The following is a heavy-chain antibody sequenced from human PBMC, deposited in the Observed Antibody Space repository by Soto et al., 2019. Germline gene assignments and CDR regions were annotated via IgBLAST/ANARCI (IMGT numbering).Heavy chain of an antibody. V-gene: IGHV4-34*01. CDR3: ARIGYDYVWGSSTA. CDR2: INHSGST. CDR1: GGSFSGYY. Sequence: SETLSLTCAVYGGSFSGYYWSWIRPPPGKGLEWIGEINHSGSTNYNPSLKSRVTISVDTSKNQFSLKLSSVTAADTAVYYCARIGYDYVWGSSTAWGQGTLVTVSS. J-gene: IGHJ4*02. D-gene: IGHD3-16*01.